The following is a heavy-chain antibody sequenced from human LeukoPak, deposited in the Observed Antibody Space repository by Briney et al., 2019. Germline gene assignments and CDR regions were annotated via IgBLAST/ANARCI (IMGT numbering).Heavy chain of an antibody. J-gene: IGHJ6*03. D-gene: IGHD6-13*01. V-gene: IGHV4-39*07. CDR3: ARGGGYSSSWSVYYYYYMDV. CDR2: IYYSGST. CDR1: GCSISSSSYY. Sequence: SETLSLTCTFSGCSISSSSYYWGWIRQPPGKGLEWIGSIYYSGSTNYNPSLKSRVTISVDTSKNQFSLKLSSVTAADTAVYYCARGGGYSSSWSVYYYYYMDVWGKGTTVTVSS.